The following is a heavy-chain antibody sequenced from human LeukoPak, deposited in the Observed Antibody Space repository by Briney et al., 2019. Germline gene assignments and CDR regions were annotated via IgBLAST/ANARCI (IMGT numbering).Heavy chain of an antibody. CDR2: INHSGST. V-gene: IGHV4-34*01. D-gene: IGHD3-16*02. CDR3: ARFMITFGGVIVKGIDY. Sequence: SETLSLTCAVYGGSFSGYYWSWIRQPPGKGLEWIGEINHSGSTNYNPSLKSRVTISVDTSKNQFFLKLSSVTAADTAVYYCARFMITFGGVIVKGIDYWGQGTLVTVSS. J-gene: IGHJ4*02. CDR1: GGSFSGYY.